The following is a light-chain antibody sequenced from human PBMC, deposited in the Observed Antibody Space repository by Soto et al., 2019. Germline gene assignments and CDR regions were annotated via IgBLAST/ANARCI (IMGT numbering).Light chain of an antibody. V-gene: IGLV2-11*01. CDR2: DVS. CDR1: SSDVGGYNS. Sequence: QSALTQPRSVSGSPGQSVTISCTGTSSDVGGYNSVSWYQQHPGKAPKLMIYDVSKRPSGVPDRFSGSKSGNTASLTISRLKDDDEADYYCCSFAGSYTFVFGTGTKLTVL. CDR3: CSFAGSYTFV. J-gene: IGLJ1*01.